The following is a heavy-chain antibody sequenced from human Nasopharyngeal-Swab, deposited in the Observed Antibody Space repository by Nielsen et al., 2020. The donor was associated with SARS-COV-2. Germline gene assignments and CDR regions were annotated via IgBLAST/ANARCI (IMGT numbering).Heavy chain of an antibody. CDR3: ATDRFHGYCNSTSCREIFDY. CDR2: FDPEDGET. V-gene: IGHV1-24*01. J-gene: IGHJ4*02. CDR1: GYTLTELS. D-gene: IGHD2-2*01. Sequence: ASVKVSCKVSGYTLTELSMHWVRQAPGKGLEWMGGFDPEDGETIYAQKFQGRVTMTEDTSTDTAYMELSSLRSEDTAVYYCATDRFHGYCNSTSCREIFDYWGQGTLVTVSS.